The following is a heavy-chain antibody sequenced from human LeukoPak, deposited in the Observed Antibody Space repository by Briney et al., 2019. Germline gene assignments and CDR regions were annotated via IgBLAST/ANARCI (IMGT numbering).Heavy chain of an antibody. J-gene: IGHJ3*02. CDR3: AREDLPEDYGDDAFDI. CDR1: GFTFSSCE. CDR2: ISSSGSTI. Sequence: GGSLRLSCAASGFTFSSCEMNWVRQAPGKGLEWVSYISSSGSTIYYADSVKGRFTISRDNAKNSLYLQMNSLRAEDTAVYYCAREDLPEDYGDDAFDIWGQGTMVTVSS. D-gene: IGHD4-17*01. V-gene: IGHV3-48*03.